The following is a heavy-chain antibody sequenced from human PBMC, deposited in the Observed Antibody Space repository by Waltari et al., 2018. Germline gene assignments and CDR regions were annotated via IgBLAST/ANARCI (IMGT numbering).Heavy chain of an antibody. CDR3: ARLSVYSRIFDY. CDR1: GGCFSGYY. D-gene: IGHD6-13*01. V-gene: IGHV4-34*01. J-gene: IGHJ4*02. Sequence: QVQLQQWGAGLLTPSEALSPTCAVYGGCFSGYYWNWIRQPPEKGLEWIGEINHSGSTNYNPSLKSRVTISVDTSKNQCSLKLSSVTAADTAVYYCARLSVYSRIFDYWGQGTLVTVSS. CDR2: INHSGST.